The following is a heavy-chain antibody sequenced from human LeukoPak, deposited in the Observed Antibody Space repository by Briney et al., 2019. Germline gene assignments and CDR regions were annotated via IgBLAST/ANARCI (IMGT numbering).Heavy chain of an antibody. CDR2: ISYDGSNK. CDR3: ARDYRYCSSTSCYTVNYFDY. Sequence: GGSLRLSCAASGFTFSSYAMHWVRQAPGKGLEWVAVISYDGSNKYYADSVKGRFTISRDNSKNTLYLQMNSLRAEDTAVYYCARDYRYCSSTSCYTVNYFDYWGQGTLVTVSS. V-gene: IGHV3-30*04. CDR1: GFTFSSYA. J-gene: IGHJ4*02. D-gene: IGHD2-2*02.